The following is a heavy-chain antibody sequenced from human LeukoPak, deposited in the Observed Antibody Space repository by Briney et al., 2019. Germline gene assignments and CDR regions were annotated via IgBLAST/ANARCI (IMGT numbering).Heavy chain of an antibody. Sequence: SETLSLTCTVSGGSISSSSYYWGWIRQPPGKGLEWIGSIYYSGSTYYNPSLKSRVTISVDTSKNQFSLKLSSVTAADTAVYYCARKSSGSYSFHYWGQGTLVTVSS. V-gene: IGHV4-39*07. D-gene: IGHD1-26*01. J-gene: IGHJ4*02. CDR2: IYYSGST. CDR3: ARKSSGSYSFHY. CDR1: GGSISSSSYY.